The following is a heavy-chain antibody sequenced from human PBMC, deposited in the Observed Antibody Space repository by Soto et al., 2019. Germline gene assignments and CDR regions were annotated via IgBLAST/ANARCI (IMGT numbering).Heavy chain of an antibody. CDR1: GGSISSSSYY. V-gene: IGHV4-39*01. J-gene: IGHJ3*02. Sequence: QLQLQESGPGLVKPSETLSLTCTVSGGSISSSSYYWGWIRQPPGKGLEWIGSIYYSGSTYYNPSLKSRVTISVDTSKNQCSLKLSSVTAADTAVYYCARQWLVLKAFDIWGQGTMVTVSS. D-gene: IGHD6-19*01. CDR2: IYYSGST. CDR3: ARQWLVLKAFDI.